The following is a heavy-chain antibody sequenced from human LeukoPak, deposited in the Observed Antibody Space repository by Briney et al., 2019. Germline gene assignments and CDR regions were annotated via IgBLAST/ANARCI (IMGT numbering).Heavy chain of an antibody. CDR1: GYSISSGYY. CDR3: ARDAYCSSTSCYGYFDL. J-gene: IGHJ2*01. CDR2: IYHSGST. V-gene: IGHV4-38-2*02. D-gene: IGHD2-2*01. Sequence: KSSETLSLTCAVSGYSISSGYYWGWIRQPPGKGLEWIGSIYHSGSTYYNPSLKSRVTISVDTSKNQFSLKLSSVTAADTAVYYCARDAYCSSTSCYGYFDLWSRGTLVTVSS.